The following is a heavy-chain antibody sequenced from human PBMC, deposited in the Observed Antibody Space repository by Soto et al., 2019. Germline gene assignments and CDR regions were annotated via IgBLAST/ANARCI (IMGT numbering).Heavy chain of an antibody. CDR2: ISYDGSNK. CDR1: GFTFSTYG. V-gene: IGHV3-30*18. J-gene: IGHJ6*02. Sequence: RGSLRLSCAPSGFTFSTYGMHWVRQAPGTGLEWVAVISYDGSNKDYADSVKGRFTISKDSSKNTLYLQMNSLRAEDTAVYYCAKDFEIAAATGQYYYYYGMDVWGQGTTVTVSS. CDR3: AKDFEIAAATGQYYYYYGMDV. D-gene: IGHD6-13*01.